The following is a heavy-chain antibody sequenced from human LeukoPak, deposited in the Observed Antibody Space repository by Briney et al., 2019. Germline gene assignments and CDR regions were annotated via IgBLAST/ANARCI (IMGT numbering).Heavy chain of an antibody. CDR3: GRRRVSRRGESRIPAIDT. V-gene: IGHV4-34*01. J-gene: IGHJ3*02. Sequence: SETLSLTCGVYGGPFSGYYWIWIRQPPGKGLEWIGEIDHSGSTKYNPSLKSRVTISVDMSKNQSSLKVSSVTAADTAVYYCGRRRVSRRGESRIPAIDTWGQGTMVTVSS. D-gene: IGHD5-24*01. CDR1: GGPFSGYY. CDR2: IDHSGST.